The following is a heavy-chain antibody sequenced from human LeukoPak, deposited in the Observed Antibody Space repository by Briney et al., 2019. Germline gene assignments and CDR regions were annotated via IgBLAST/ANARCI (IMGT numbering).Heavy chain of an antibody. CDR2: INTDGSST. Sequence: GSLRLSCAASGFTFSSYWMHWVRQAPGKGLVWVSRINTDGSSTNYADSVKGRFTISRDNAKNTLYLQMNSLRAEDTAVYYCATVSFRRYCSSTSCYLDAFDIWGQGTMVTVSS. D-gene: IGHD2-2*01. J-gene: IGHJ3*02. V-gene: IGHV3-74*01. CDR1: GFTFSSYW. CDR3: ATVSFRRYCSSTSCYLDAFDI.